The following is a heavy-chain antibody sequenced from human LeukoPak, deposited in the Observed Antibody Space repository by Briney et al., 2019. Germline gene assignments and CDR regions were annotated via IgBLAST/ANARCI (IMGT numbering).Heavy chain of an antibody. V-gene: IGHV4-61*01. J-gene: IGHJ5*02. Sequence: SETLSLTCTVSGGSIRSSSYYWSWIRQPPGTGLEWIGYIYYSGSTNYNPSLKSRVTISVDTSKNQFSLKLSTVTAADTAVYYCARDLVGATGWFDPWGQGTLVTVSS. D-gene: IGHD1-26*01. CDR2: IYYSGST. CDR1: GGSIRSSSYY. CDR3: ARDLVGATGWFDP.